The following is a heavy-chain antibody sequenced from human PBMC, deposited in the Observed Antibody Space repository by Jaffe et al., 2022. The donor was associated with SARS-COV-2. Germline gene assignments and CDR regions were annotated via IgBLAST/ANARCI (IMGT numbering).Heavy chain of an antibody. Sequence: EVQLVESGGGLAQPGGSLRLSCAASGFTFGSYWMNWVRQAPGKGLEWVANIKEDGGAKFYVDSVKGRFTISRDNAKNSLYMQMNSLRAEDTAVYYCARARGWYLNNAFDIWGQGTMVTVSS. CDR3: ARARGWYLNNAFDI. V-gene: IGHV3-7*01. J-gene: IGHJ3*02. CDR1: GFTFGSYW. CDR2: IKEDGGAK. D-gene: IGHD6-19*01.